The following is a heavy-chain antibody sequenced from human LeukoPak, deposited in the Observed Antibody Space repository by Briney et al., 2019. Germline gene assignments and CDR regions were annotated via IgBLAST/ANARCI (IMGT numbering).Heavy chain of an antibody. Sequence: ASVKVSCKASGYTFTSYGISWVRQAPGQGLEWMGWISAYNGNTNYAQKLQGRVTITADESTSTAYIELSSLRSEDTAVYYCARDQGGAIDPWGQGTLVTVSS. J-gene: IGHJ5*02. CDR2: ISAYNGNT. D-gene: IGHD3-16*01. V-gene: IGHV1-18*01. CDR1: GYTFTSYG. CDR3: ARDQGGAIDP.